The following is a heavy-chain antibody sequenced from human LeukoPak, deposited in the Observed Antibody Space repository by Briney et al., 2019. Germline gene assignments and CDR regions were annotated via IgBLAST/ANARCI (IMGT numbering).Heavy chain of an antibody. CDR2: ISYDGSTK. CDR1: GFTFSNYA. CDR3: ARDHSGYDYWFDY. D-gene: IGHD5-12*01. J-gene: IGHJ4*02. Sequence: GGSLRLSCAASGFTFSNYAMHWVRQAPHKGLEWVEVISYDGSTKYYADSVKGRFTISRDNSKNTLSLHMASLTVEDTAMYYCARDHSGYDYWFDYWGQGTLVTVSS. V-gene: IGHV3-30-3*01.